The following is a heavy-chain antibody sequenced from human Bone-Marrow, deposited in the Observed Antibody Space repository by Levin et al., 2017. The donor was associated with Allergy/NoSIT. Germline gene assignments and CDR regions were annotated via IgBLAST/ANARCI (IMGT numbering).Heavy chain of an antibody. J-gene: IGHJ5*02. V-gene: IGHV3-23*01. CDR1: GFTFSSYA. CDR2: FSGSGGST. CDR3: AKWWERDTAMVVNCFDP. D-gene: IGHD5-18*01. Sequence: GGSLRLSCAASGFTFSSYAMSWARQAPGKGLEWVSAFSGSGGSTYYADPVKARFTISRDNSKNTLYLQMNSLRAENTAVYDGAKWWERDTAMVVNCFDPWGQGTLVTVSS.